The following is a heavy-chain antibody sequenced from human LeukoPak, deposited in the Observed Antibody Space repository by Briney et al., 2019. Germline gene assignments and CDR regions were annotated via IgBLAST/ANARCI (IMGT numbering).Heavy chain of an antibody. J-gene: IGHJ4*02. Sequence: GTSLRLSCVASRFIFSTYSIHWVRQAPGKGLEWVALMSYDGSNTYYADSVKGRFTISRDNSKITVYLQMNNQRTEDTAVYYCARGWFGELLPPLDYWGQGTLVTVPS. CDR1: RFIFSTYS. CDR2: MSYDGSNT. V-gene: IGHV3-30-3*01. CDR3: ARGWFGELLPPLDY. D-gene: IGHD3-10*01.